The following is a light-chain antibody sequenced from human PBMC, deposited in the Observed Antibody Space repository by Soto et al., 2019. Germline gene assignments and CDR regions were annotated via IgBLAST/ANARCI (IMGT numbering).Light chain of an antibody. V-gene: IGKV3-11*01. CDR1: QSVSSY. CDR2: DSS. Sequence: EVVMTQSPATLCLSQGGRATLSCRSSQSVSSYLAWYQQKPGQAPRLLIFDSSNRATGIPARFSGSGYGTDFTLSISSLEPEDFAVYYCQQRLSWPITFGQGTRLEI. CDR3: QQRLSWPIT. J-gene: IGKJ5*01.